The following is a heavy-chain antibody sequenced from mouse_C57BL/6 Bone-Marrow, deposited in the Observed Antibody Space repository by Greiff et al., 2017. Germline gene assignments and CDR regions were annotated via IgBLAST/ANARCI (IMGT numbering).Heavy chain of an antibody. D-gene: IGHD4-1*01. CDR1: GFTFSSYG. J-gene: IGHJ3*01. CDR3: ARHGTWFAY. Sequence: EVHLVESGGDLVKPGGSLKLSCAASGFTFSSYGMSWVRQTPDKRLEWVATISSGGSYTYYPDSVKGRFTISRDNAKNTLYLQMSSLKSEDTAMYYCARHGTWFAYWGQGTLVTVYA. V-gene: IGHV5-6*01. CDR2: ISSGGSYT.